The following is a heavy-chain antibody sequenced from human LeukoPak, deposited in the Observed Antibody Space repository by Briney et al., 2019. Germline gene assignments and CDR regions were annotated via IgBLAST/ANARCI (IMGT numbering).Heavy chain of an antibody. D-gene: IGHD3-22*01. CDR2: TYYSGST. Sequence: PSQTLSLTCTVSGVSISSGDYYWRWICQPPGKGLEWIGYTYYSGSTYYNPSLKSRATISVDTSKNQFSLKLTSMTAADTAVYYCARPYYYDSRIDPWGQGTLVTVSS. CDR3: ARPYYYDSRIDP. CDR1: GVSISSGDYY. V-gene: IGHV4-30-4*01. J-gene: IGHJ5*02.